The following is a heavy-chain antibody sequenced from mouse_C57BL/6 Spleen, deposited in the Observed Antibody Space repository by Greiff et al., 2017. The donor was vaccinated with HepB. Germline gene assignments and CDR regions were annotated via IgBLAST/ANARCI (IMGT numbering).Heavy chain of an antibody. CDR2: IHPNSGST. J-gene: IGHJ4*01. CDR1: GYTFTSYW. CDR3: ARESSYVYYAMDY. D-gene: IGHD1-1*01. Sequence: QVQLKQPGAELVKPGASVKLSCKASGYTFTSYWMHWVKQRPGQGLEWIGMIHPNSGSTNYNEKFKSKATLTVDKSSSTAYMQRSSLTSEDSAVYYCARESSYVYYAMDYWGQGTSVTVSS. V-gene: IGHV1-64*01.